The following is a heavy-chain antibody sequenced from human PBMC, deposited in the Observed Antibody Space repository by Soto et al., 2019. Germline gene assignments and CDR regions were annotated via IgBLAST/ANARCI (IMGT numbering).Heavy chain of an antibody. J-gene: IGHJ4*02. CDR3: ARYYSVSGGNYFDN. Sequence: EVQLVESGGGLVKPGRSLRLSCTASGFTFGDYTMSWFRQAPGKGLDWVGYIRSKAYGGATDYAASVKGRVTISRDDSKSTAYLQMNSLKTEDTAVYYCARYYSVSGGNYFDNWGQGTLVTVSS. CDR2: IRSKAYGGAT. CDR1: GFTFGDYT. V-gene: IGHV3-49*05. D-gene: IGHD3-10*01.